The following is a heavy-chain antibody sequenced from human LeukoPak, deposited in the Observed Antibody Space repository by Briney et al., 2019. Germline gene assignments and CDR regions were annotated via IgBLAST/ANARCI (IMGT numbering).Heavy chain of an antibody. CDR2: IYHSGRT. V-gene: IGHV4-38-2*02. CDR3: ARDEVDEDNWFDP. D-gene: IGHD3-9*01. Sequence: PSETLSLTCTVSGYSISSGYYWGWTRQPPGKGLEWIGNIYHSGRTYNNPSLKSRVTISVDTSKNQFSLKLSSVTAADTAVYYCARDEVDEDNWFDPWGQGTLVTVSS. J-gene: IGHJ5*02. CDR1: GYSISSGYY.